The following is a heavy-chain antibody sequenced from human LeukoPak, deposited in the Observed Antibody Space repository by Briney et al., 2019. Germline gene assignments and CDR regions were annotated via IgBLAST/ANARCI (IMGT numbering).Heavy chain of an antibody. J-gene: IGHJ4*02. Sequence: MGSGPTLVKPTQTLTLTCTFSGFSLSTSGVGVGWIRQPPGKALEWLALIYWNDDKRYSPPLKSRLTITKDTSKNQVVLTMTNMDPVDTATYYCAHRQGLSWVLWSEVFDYWGQGTLVTVSS. CDR1: GFSLSTSGVG. CDR3: AHRQGLSWVLWSEVFDY. D-gene: IGHD3-10*01. V-gene: IGHV2-5*01. CDR2: IYWNDDK.